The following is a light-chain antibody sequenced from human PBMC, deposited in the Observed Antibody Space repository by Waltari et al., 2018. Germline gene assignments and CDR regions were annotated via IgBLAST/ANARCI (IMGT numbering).Light chain of an antibody. CDR2: DST. CDR1: NLGCKS. CDR3: QVWESSSDQGV. V-gene: IGLV3-21*02. Sequence: VLTQPLSMSVTPGQTPRMTCWGSNLGCKSVPWYQQRPGQAPVLVVHDSTDRPSGIPERFSGSIPANTAVLTISRVEVVDEADYYCQVWESSSDQGVFGRGTKLTVL. J-gene: IGLJ3*02.